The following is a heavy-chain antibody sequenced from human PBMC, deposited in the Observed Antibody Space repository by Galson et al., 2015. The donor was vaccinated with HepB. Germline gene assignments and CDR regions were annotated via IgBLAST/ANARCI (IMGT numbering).Heavy chain of an antibody. V-gene: IGHV1-18*01. Sequence: SVKVSCKASGYTFTSYGISWVRQAPGQGLEWMGWISAYNGNTNYAQKLQGRVTMTTDTSTSTAYMELRSLRSDDTAVYYCARRIIAAAGGQSYYFDYWGQGTLVTVSS. J-gene: IGHJ4*02. CDR3: ARRIIAAAGGQSYYFDY. CDR2: ISAYNGNT. D-gene: IGHD6-13*01. CDR1: GYTFTSYG.